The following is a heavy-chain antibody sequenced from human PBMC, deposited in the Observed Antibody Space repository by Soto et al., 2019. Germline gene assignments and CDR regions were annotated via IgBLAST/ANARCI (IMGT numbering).Heavy chain of an antibody. Sequence: GGSLRLSCAASGFTFSSYAMSWVRQAPGKGLEWVSAISGSGGSTYYADSVKGRFTISRDNSKNTLYLQMNSLRAEDTAVYYCAKDQGYCSGGSCYSGADYFDYWGQGTLVTVSS. D-gene: IGHD2-15*01. J-gene: IGHJ4*02. CDR1: GFTFSSYA. V-gene: IGHV3-23*01. CDR2: ISGSGGST. CDR3: AKDQGYCSGGSCYSGADYFDY.